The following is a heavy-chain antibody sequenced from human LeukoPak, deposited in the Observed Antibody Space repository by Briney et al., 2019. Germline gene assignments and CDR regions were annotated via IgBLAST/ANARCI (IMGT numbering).Heavy chain of an antibody. Sequence: SVKVSCKASGYTFTTYPINWVRQAPGQGLEWMGGIIPIFGTANYAQKFQGRVTITADESTSTGYMELSSLRSEDTAVYYCASKRGYSYGLDYWGQGTLVTVSS. D-gene: IGHD5-18*01. CDR1: GYTFTTYP. J-gene: IGHJ4*02. CDR3: ASKRGYSYGLDY. V-gene: IGHV1-69*13. CDR2: IIPIFGTA.